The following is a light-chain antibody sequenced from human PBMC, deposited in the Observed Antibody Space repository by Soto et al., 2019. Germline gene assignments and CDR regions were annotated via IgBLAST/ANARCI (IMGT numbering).Light chain of an antibody. J-gene: IGLJ2*01. CDR1: NIGSKS. V-gene: IGLV3-21*04. CDR2: YDS. CDR3: QVWDSSSDHVV. Sequence: SYELTQPPSVSLAPGKTARITCGGNNIGSKSVHWYQQKSGQAPVLVIYYDSDRPSGIPERFSGSNSGNTATLTISRVEAGDDADYDCQVWDSSSDHVVFGGGTKRTVL.